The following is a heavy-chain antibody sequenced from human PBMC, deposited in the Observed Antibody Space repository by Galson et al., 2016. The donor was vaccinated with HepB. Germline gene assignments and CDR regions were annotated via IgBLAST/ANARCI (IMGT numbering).Heavy chain of an antibody. Sequence: ATLSLTCTVSGGSISSYYWNWIRQPPGKGLEWIGYIFYSGSTNYNPSLKSRVTISVDTSKNQFSLQLSSVTTADTAVYYCAREDFQDAFVIWGQGTVVTVSS. D-gene: IGHD2/OR15-2a*01. CDR3: AREDFQDAFVI. J-gene: IGHJ3*02. V-gene: IGHV4-59*01. CDR2: IFYSGST. CDR1: GGSISSYY.